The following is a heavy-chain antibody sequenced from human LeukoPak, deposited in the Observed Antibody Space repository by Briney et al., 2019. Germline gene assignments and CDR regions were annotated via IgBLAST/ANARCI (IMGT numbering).Heavy chain of an antibody. CDR1: GFTFSSYG. Sequence: GGSLRLSCAASGFTFSSYGMHWVRQAPGKGLEWVAFIRYDGSNKYYADSVKGRFTISRDNSKNTLYLQMNSLRAEDTAVYYCAKDGSGWPYYYYYYYMDVWGKGTTVTVSS. D-gene: IGHD6-19*01. CDR2: IRYDGSNK. CDR3: AKDGSGWPYYYYYYYMDV. V-gene: IGHV3-30*02. J-gene: IGHJ6*03.